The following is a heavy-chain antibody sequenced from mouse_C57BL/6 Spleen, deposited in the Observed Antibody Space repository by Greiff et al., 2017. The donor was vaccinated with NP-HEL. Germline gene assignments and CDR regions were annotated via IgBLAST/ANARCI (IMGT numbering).Heavy chain of an antibody. Sequence: LVESGAELVRPGASVKLSCKASGYTFTDYYINWVKQRPGQGLEWIARIYPGSGNTYYNEKFKGKATLTAEKSSSTAYMQLSSLTSEDSAVYFCAREREGAMDYWGQGTSVTGSS. J-gene: IGHJ4*01. CDR2: IYPGSGNT. CDR3: AREREGAMDY. V-gene: IGHV1-76*01. CDR1: GYTFTDYY.